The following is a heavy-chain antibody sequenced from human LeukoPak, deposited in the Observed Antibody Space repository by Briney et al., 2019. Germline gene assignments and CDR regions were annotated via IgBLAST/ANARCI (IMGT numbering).Heavy chain of an antibody. V-gene: IGHV1-8*01. CDR2: MNPNSGDT. CDR1: GYTFTTYD. D-gene: IGHD3-10*01. Sequence: ASVKVSCKASGYTFTTYDITWVRQATGQGLEWMGWMNPNSGDTAYAQKFQGRVAMTRDTSISTAYMELSRLRSDDTAVYYCARDEGLLWFGESHFDYWGQGTLVTVSS. J-gene: IGHJ4*02. CDR3: ARDEGLLWFGESHFDY.